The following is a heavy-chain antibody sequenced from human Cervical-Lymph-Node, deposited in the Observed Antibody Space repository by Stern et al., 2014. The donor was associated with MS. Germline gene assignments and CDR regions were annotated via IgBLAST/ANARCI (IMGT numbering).Heavy chain of an antibody. D-gene: IGHD3-3*01. V-gene: IGHV3-33*01. CDR1: EFTFSSYA. CDR2: IWFDGSKR. J-gene: IGHJ4*02. Sequence: QVQLVQSGGGVVQPGRSLRLSCAAPEFTFSSYAMHWVRQAPGKGLEWVAVIWFDGSKRYYGDSVKGRFIISRDNSKNTLYLQMNSLRAEDTAVYYCVRELVDTAFGVAMGYWGQGSLVTVSS. CDR3: VRELVDTAFGVAMGY.